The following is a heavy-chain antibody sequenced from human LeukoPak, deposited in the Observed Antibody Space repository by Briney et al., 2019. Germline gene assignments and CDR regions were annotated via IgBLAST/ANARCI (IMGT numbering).Heavy chain of an antibody. V-gene: IGHV3-23*01. CDR2: ISGSGGST. CDR1: GFTFSSYA. J-gene: IGHJ5*02. D-gene: IGHD2-2*01. Sequence: LSGGSLRLSCAASGFTFSSYAMSWVRQAPGKGLEWVSAISGSGGSTYYADSVKGRFTISRDNSKNTLYLQMNSLRAEDTAVYYCAKSEEDIVVVPAAIPGHWLDPWGQGTLVTVSS. CDR3: AKSEEDIVVVPAAIPGHWLDP.